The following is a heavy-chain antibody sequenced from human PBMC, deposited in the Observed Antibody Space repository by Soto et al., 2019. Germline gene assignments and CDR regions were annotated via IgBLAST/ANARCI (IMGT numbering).Heavy chain of an antibody. CDR3: ARAAPRYFSGGSCFSGSDY. D-gene: IGHD2-15*01. Sequence: QVQLQQWGAGLLKLSETLSLTCAVCCGSFSGYYWCWIRQPPGNGLEWIGEINHSGSTNNNPSFKRRITLLVETSKNQSSLELGSVTAADTALYYCARAAPRYFSGGSCFSGSDYWVPGTLVTVSS. CDR2: INHSGST. CDR1: CGSFSGYY. V-gene: IGHV4-34*01. J-gene: IGHJ4*02.